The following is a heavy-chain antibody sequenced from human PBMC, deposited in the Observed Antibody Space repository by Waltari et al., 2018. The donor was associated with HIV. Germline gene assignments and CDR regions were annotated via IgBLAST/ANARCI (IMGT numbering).Heavy chain of an antibody. Sequence: EVQLVESGGGLVEPGGSLRLSVTASGFTFGSFWMHWVRQAPEKGLGGVSRINSDGSSTSYADSVKGRFTISRDNAKNTLYLQMNSLSAEDTAVYYCASGYSSSWRSDYYYYGMDVWGQGTTVTVSS. D-gene: IGHD6-13*01. CDR3: ASGYSSSWRSDYYYYGMDV. V-gene: IGHV3-74*01. CDR2: INSDGSST. CDR1: GFTFGSFW. J-gene: IGHJ6*02.